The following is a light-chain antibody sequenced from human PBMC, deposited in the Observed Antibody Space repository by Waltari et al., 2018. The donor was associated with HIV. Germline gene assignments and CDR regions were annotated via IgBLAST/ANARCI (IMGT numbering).Light chain of an antibody. CDR1: RGRSNYA. CDR3: QTWDTGIRV. Sequence: QVVLTQSPSASASLGASVKLTCTLSRGRSNYAIAWHQLQPGKGPRYLMKLNSDGSHTKGDGIPDRFSGSSSGAERHLTISSLQSEDEADYYCQTWDTGIRVFGGGTKLTVL. CDR2: LNSDGSH. V-gene: IGLV4-69*01. J-gene: IGLJ3*02.